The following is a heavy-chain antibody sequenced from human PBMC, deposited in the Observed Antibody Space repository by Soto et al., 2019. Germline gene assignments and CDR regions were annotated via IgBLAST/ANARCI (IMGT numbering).Heavy chain of an antibody. CDR2: INHSGST. J-gene: IGHJ4*02. CDR1: GSSFSAYY. CDR3: ARERRVVGGYSSNWYDYFDP. D-gene: IGHD6-13*01. Sequence: PSETLSLTCGVSGSSFSAYYWTWIRQPPGKGLEWIGEINHSGSTSYNPSLKSRVTISLDTSKSQFSLKLSSVTAADSAVYYCARERRVVGGYSSNWYDYFDPWGQGTLVTVSS. V-gene: IGHV4-34*01.